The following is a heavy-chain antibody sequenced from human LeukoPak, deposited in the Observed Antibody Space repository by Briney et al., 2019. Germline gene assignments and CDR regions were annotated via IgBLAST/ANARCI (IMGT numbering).Heavy chain of an antibody. CDR3: ARGFGTNYFDY. Sequence: KASETLSLTCTVSGGSISSSNYYWGWICQPPGKGLELIGSIYYSGSTYYNPSLKSRVTISVDTSKNQFSLKLSSVTAADTAVYYCARGFGTNYFDYWGQGTLVTVSS. J-gene: IGHJ4*02. D-gene: IGHD3-16*01. V-gene: IGHV4-39*01. CDR1: GGSISSSNYY. CDR2: IYYSGST.